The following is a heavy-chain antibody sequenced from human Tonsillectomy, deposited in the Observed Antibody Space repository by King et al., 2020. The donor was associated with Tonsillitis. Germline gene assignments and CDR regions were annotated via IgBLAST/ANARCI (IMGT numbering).Heavy chain of an antibody. Sequence: QLVQSGAEVKKPGSSVKVSCKASGGTFSSYAISWVRQAPGQGLEWMGGIIPMFGTANYAQKLQGRVTIIADESTSTAYMELNSLRSEDTAVYYCARAGPTRIDYYYYGMDVWGQGTTVTVSS. J-gene: IGHJ6*02. D-gene: IGHD1-1*01. CDR1: GGTFSSYA. CDR2: IIPMFGTA. CDR3: ARAGPTRIDYYYYGMDV. V-gene: IGHV1-69*12.